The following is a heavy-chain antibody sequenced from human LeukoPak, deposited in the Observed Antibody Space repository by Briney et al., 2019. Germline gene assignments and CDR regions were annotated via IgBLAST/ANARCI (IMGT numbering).Heavy chain of an antibody. J-gene: IGHJ5*02. D-gene: IGHD6-6*01. V-gene: IGHV3-48*02. CDR2: ISSSSSTI. Sequence: GGSLRLSCAASGFTFSSYSMNWVRQAPGKGLEWVSYISSSSSTIYYADSVKGRFTISRDNAKNSLYLQMNSLRDEDTAVYYCARPARIAARQSPPHRWGQGTLVTVSS. CDR1: GFTFSSYS. CDR3: ARPARIAARQSPPHR.